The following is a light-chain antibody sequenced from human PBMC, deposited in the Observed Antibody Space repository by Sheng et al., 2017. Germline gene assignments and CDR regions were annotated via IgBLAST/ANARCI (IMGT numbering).Light chain of an antibody. Sequence: SYVLTQPPSVSVAPGQTARITCGGDNIRSKSVHWYQQKPGQAPVVVMYDDSHRPSGIPERFSGSNSGNMATLTITRAEAGDEADYYCHVWDSGSDLVFGGGTKADRP. CDR2: DDS. CDR3: HVWDSGSDLV. J-gene: IGLJ3*02. CDR1: NIRSKS. V-gene: IGLV3-21*02.